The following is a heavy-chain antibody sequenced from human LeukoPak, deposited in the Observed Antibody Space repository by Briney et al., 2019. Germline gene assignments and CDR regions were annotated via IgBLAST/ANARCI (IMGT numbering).Heavy chain of an antibody. V-gene: IGHV3-33*08. CDR2: IWYDGSNK. CDR3: AREVEYGDYGFDY. J-gene: IGHJ4*02. Sequence: AGGSLRLSCAASGFTFSSYAMSWVRQAPGKGLEWVAVIWYDGSNKYYADSVKGRFTISRDNSKNTLYLQMNSLRAEDTAVYYCAREVEYGDYGFDYWGQGTLVTVSS. CDR1: GFTFSSYA. D-gene: IGHD4-17*01.